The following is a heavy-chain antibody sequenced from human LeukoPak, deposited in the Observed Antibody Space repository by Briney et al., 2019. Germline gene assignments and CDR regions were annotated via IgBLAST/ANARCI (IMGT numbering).Heavy chain of an antibody. CDR1: GFTFSSYS. CDR3: ARDQSLYYYDSSGYYPFDY. D-gene: IGHD3-22*01. Sequence: PGGSLRLSCAASGFTFSSYSMNWVRQAPGKGLEWVSYISSSSSTIYYADSVKGRFTISRDNAKNSLYLRMNSLRAEDTAVYYCARDQSLYYYDSSGYYPFDYWGQGTLVTVSS. J-gene: IGHJ4*02. V-gene: IGHV3-48*01. CDR2: ISSSSSTI.